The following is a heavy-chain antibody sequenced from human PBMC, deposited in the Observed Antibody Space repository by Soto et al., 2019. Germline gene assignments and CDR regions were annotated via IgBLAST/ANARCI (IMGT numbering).Heavy chain of an antibody. J-gene: IGHJ4*02. CDR2: ISGSGRST. CDR1: GITFSNYA. CDR3: AKEYGGGTSTITSYFDY. D-gene: IGHD5-12*01. Sequence: EVQLLESGGGLVQPGGSLRLSCAASGITFSNYALSWVHQAPGKGLEWVSGISGSGRSTYYADSVKGRFTISRDNSKNTLSLQMNSLRADDTAVYYCAKEYGGGTSTITSYFDYWGRGTLVTVSS. V-gene: IGHV3-23*01.